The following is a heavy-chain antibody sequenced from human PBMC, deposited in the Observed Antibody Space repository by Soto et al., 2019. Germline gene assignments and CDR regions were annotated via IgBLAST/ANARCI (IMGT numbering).Heavy chain of an antibody. CDR1: GFTFSTYA. CDR2: ISGSGGST. CDR3: AKARGSYPGPYIDY. Sequence: GGSLRLSCAASGFTFSTYAMTWVRQAPGKGLEWVSGISGSGGSTYYADSVKGRFTISRDNSKNTLYLQMNSLRAEDTAMFYCAKARGSYPGPYIDYWGQGTLVTVSS. V-gene: IGHV3-23*01. D-gene: IGHD3-16*02. J-gene: IGHJ4*02.